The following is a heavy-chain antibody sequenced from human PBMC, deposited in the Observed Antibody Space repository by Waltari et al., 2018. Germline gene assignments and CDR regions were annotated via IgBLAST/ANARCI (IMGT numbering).Heavy chain of an antibody. CDR2: VDNSGGRT. Sequence: EVQLLESGGGLVQPGESLRLACAASGFTFSPYARNWVRQGPGKGLGWVSTVDNSGGRTFYAASVQGRFTISRDNLRNTVYLQMNSLRAEDTALYYCTKDRQSIQFEYWGQGILVTVSS. CDR3: TKDRQSIQFEY. D-gene: IGHD6-19*01. V-gene: IGHV3-23*01. CDR1: GFTFSPYA. J-gene: IGHJ4*02.